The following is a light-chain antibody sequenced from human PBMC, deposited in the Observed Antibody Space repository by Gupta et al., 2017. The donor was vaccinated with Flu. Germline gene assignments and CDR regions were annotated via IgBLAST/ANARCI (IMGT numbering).Light chain of an antibody. CDR1: QGISRY. J-gene: IGKJ1*01. V-gene: IGKV1-9*01. CDR2: AAS. Sequence: DIQLTQSPSFLSASVGDRVTIPCRASQGISRYLAWYQQKPGKAPKLLIYAASTLQSGVPSRFSGSGSGTEFTITISSLQSEDFAAYYCQELNSYPRTFGQGTKVEIK. CDR3: QELNSYPRT.